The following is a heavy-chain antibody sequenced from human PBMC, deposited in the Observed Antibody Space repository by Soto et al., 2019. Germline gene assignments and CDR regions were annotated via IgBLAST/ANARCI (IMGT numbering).Heavy chain of an antibody. CDR1: GGSISSGGYY. Sequence: QVQLQESGPGLVKPSQTLSLTCTVSGGSISSGGYYWSWIRQHPGKGLEWIGYIYYSGSTYYNPSLKSRVTISVDTSKNQFSLKLSSVTAADTAVYYCARDGVFVGAVEDAFDIWGQGTMVTVSS. V-gene: IGHV4-31*03. CDR3: ARDGVFVGAVEDAFDI. J-gene: IGHJ3*02. D-gene: IGHD3-16*02. CDR2: IYYSGST.